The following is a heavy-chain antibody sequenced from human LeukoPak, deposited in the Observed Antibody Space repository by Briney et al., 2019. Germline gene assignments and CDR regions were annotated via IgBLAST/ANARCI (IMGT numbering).Heavy chain of an antibody. CDR1: GYTFTSYD. D-gene: IGHD6-13*01. CDR3: ARGPMAAAGTTPHYFDY. V-gene: IGHV1-8*01. CDR2: MNPNRGNT. J-gene: IGHJ4*02. Sequence: ASVKVSCKASGYTFTSYDINWVRQATGQGLEWMGWMNPNRGNTGCAQKFQGRVTMTRNTSISTAYMELSSLRSEDTAVYYCARGPMAAAGTTPHYFDYWGQGTLVTVSS.